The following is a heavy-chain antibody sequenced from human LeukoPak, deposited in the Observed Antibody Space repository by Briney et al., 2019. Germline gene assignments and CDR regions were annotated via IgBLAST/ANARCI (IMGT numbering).Heavy chain of an antibody. Sequence: ASVKVSCKASGGTFSSYAISWVRQAPGQGLEWMGGIIPVFGTANYAQKLQGRVTMTTDTSTSTAYMELRSLRSDDTAVYYCARDRAYSSGPSGYWGQGTLVTVSS. CDR2: IIPVFGTA. D-gene: IGHD6-19*01. CDR3: ARDRAYSSGPSGY. V-gene: IGHV1-69*05. J-gene: IGHJ4*02. CDR1: GGTFSSYA.